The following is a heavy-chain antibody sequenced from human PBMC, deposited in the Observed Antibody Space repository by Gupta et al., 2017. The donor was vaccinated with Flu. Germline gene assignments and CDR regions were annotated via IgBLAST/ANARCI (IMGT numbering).Heavy chain of an antibody. Sequence: QVQLVESGGGVVQPGTSVRLSCAASGLSFGSYGMHWVRQAPGKGLEWVAIIWYDGSNKYYADSVKGRFTISRDNSKNTLYLQMNSLRAEDTAVYYCARGGQYQLSRENYWGQGTLVTVSS. CDR3: ARGGQYQLSRENY. CDR1: GLSFGSYG. J-gene: IGHJ4*02. CDR2: IWYDGSNK. D-gene: IGHD2-2*01. V-gene: IGHV3-33*01.